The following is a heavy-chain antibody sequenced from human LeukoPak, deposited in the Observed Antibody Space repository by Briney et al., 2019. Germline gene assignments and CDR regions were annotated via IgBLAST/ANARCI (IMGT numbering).Heavy chain of an antibody. CDR1: GFTFSRFN. V-gene: IGHV3-33*01. CDR2: IWYDGSNK. CDR3: ARGSDIVVVTAIGDRFDY. J-gene: IGHJ4*02. D-gene: IGHD2-21*02. Sequence: GGSLRLSCAASGFTFSRFNLHWVRQAPGKGLEWVAVIWYDGSNKYYADSVKGRFTISRDNSKNTLYLQMNSLRAEDTAVYYCARGSDIVVVTAIGDRFDYWGQGTLVTVSS.